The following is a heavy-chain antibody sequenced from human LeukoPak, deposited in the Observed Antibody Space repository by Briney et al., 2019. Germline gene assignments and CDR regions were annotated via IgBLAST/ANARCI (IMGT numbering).Heavy chain of an antibody. J-gene: IGHJ4*02. Sequence: GGALRLSCAASGFTFSTYAMSWVRQAPGKGLEWVSTIRVSSVTDYAACVKGRFSISRDNSKNTLYLQRHRLRAEDTAVYYCAKGGTGYCSSSSCSYYFHCWGQGPLVTVSS. V-gene: IGHV3-23*01. CDR1: GFTFSTYA. D-gene: IGHD2-2*01. CDR2: IRVSSVT. CDR3: AKGGTGYCSSSSCSYYFHC.